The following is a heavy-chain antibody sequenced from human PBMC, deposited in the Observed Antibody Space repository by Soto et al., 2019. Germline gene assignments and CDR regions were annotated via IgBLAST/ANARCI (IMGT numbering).Heavy chain of an antibody. Sequence: PGESLKISCKGSGYSFTSYWISWVRQMPGKGLEWMGRIDPSDSYTNYSPSFQGHVTISADKSISTAYLQWSSLKASDTAMYYCARVVVVAATHNWFDPWGQGTLVTVS. V-gene: IGHV5-10-1*01. D-gene: IGHD2-15*01. CDR2: IDPSDSYT. CDR1: GYSFTSYW. J-gene: IGHJ5*02. CDR3: ARVVVVAATHNWFDP.